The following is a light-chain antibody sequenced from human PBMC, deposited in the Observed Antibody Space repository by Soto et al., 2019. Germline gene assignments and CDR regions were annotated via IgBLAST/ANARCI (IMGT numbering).Light chain of an antibody. Sequence: QSVLTQPPSMSEAPRQRVTISCSGSVSNIKNNAVSWYQQFPGEAPKLLIYYEDLLASGVSDRFYGSKSGTSASLAISGLQPEDEADYYWAAWDDRLNGPVFGTGTKLTV. CDR2: YED. CDR1: VSNIKNNA. J-gene: IGLJ1*01. CDR3: AAWDDRLNGPV. V-gene: IGLV1-36*01.